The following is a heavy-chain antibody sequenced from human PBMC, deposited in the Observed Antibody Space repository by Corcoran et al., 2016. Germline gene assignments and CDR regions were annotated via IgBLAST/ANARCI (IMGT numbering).Heavy chain of an antibody. J-gene: IGHJ3*01. V-gene: IGHV2-70*04. D-gene: IGHD3-9*01. CDR3: ARTPDWIILGSDAFGL. Sequence: QVTLKESGPALVKPTQTLTLTCTFSGFSLSTSGMRGSWIRQPPGKALEWIARIELDDDHFDSTSLDARLTISKATSENLVVLTMTNMDPVDTATDYCARTPDWIILGSDAFGLWGQGTMVTGAS. CDR2: IELDDDH. CDR1: GFSLSTSGMR.